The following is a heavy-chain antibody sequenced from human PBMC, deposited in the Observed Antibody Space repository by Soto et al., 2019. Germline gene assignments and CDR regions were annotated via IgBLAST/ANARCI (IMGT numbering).Heavy chain of an antibody. CDR1: GFTFGSSV. J-gene: IGHJ4*02. D-gene: IGHD2-21*02. Sequence: EVQLLESGGGLVQPGGSLRLSCAASGFTFGSSVMNWVRQAPGKGLEWVSGISGRSDSSHYADSVKGRFPISRDNSKNTLFLQMNSLRAEDTAVYYCAKAAYCGGDCYSGPFDYWGQGTLVTVSS. V-gene: IGHV3-23*01. CDR2: ISGRSDSS. CDR3: AKAAYCGGDCYSGPFDY.